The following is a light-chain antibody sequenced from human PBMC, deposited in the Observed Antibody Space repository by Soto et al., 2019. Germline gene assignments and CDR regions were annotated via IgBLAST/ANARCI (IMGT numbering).Light chain of an antibody. CDR1: QSISSY. CDR2: AAS. J-gene: IGKJ4*01. CDR3: QKYNSATLT. V-gene: IGKV1-39*01. Sequence: MQMTHSPSSRSSPVGYRVTITWRASQSISSYLNWYQQKPGKAPKLLIYAASSLQSGVPSRFSGSGSGTDFTLTISSLQPEDVAAYYCQKYNSATLTFGGGTKVDI.